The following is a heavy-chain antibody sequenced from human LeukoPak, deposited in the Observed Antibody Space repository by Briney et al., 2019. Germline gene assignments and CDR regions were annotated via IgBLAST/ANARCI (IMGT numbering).Heavy chain of an antibody. J-gene: IGHJ3*02. Sequence: SVKVSCKASGGTFSSYAISWVRQAPGRGLEWMGGIIPIFGTANYAQKFQGRVTITADKSTSTAYMELSSLRSEDTAVYYCARARYSSGWYDAFDIWGQGTMVTVSS. CDR1: GGTFSSYA. D-gene: IGHD6-19*01. V-gene: IGHV1-69*06. CDR3: ARARYSSGWYDAFDI. CDR2: IIPIFGTA.